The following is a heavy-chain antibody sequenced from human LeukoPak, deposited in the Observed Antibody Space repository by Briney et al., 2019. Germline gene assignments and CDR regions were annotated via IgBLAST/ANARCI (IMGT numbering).Heavy chain of an antibody. CDR2: INPNSGGT. V-gene: IGHV1-2*06. CDR1: GYTFTGYY. J-gene: IGHJ4*02. CDR3: ARYYYDSSVYFDY. Sequence: ASVKVSCKASGYTFTGYYMHWVRQAPGQGLEWMGRINPNSGGTNYAQKFQGRVTMTRDTSISTDYMELSRLRSDDTAVYYCARYYYDSSVYFDYWGRGTLVTVSS. D-gene: IGHD3-22*01.